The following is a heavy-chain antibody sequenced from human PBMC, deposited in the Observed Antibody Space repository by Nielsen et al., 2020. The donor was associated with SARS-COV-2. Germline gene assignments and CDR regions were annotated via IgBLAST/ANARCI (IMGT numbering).Heavy chain of an antibody. CDR1: GFTFNIYA. J-gene: IGHJ3*02. CDR2: ISASGGST. CDR3: AKDDVVRGDAFDI. V-gene: IGHV3-23*01. D-gene: IGHD3-10*01. Sequence: GESLKISCIASGFTFNIYAMAWVRRTPGRGLQWVSGISASGGSTYYTDSVMGRFAVSRDNSRNTLYLQMHSRRVEDTALYYCAKDDVVRGDAFDIWGQGTMVTVSS.